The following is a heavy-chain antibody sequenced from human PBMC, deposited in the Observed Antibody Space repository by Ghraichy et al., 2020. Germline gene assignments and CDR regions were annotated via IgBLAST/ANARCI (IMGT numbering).Heavy chain of an antibody. CDR1: GYTFTSYA. J-gene: IGHJ6*03. CDR3: ARSGYGRKDSYYYMDV. Sequence: ASVNVSCKASGYTFTSYAMHWVRQAPGQRLEWMGCINGGNANTRYSQKVQGRVTITRDTSANTAYMELSSLRFEDTSVYYCARSGYGRKDSYYYMDVWGKGTTVTVSS. V-gene: IGHV1-3*01. D-gene: IGHD4-23*01. CDR2: INGGNANT.